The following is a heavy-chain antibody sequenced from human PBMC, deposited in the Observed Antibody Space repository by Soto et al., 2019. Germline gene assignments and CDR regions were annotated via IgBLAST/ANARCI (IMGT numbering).Heavy chain of an antibody. Sequence: EVQLLESGGGLVQPGGSLRLSCAASGFTFSSYAMSWVRQAPGKGLEWVSAISGSGSSTYYADSVKDRFTISRDKSKNTLYLQRNSLRAEDTAVYYCARGDGYHEYFDLWGHGTLVTVSS. CDR3: ARGDGYHEYFDL. J-gene: IGHJ2*01. CDR2: ISGSGSST. CDR1: GFTFSSYA. V-gene: IGHV3-23*01. D-gene: IGHD5-18*01.